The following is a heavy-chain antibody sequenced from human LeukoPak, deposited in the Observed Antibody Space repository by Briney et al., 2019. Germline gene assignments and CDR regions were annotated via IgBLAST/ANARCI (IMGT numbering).Heavy chain of an antibody. CDR1: GFTFSSYG. V-gene: IGHV3-30*02. CDR2: IRYDGSNK. J-gene: IGHJ4*02. D-gene: IGHD3-22*01. CDR3: AKGDIPWLLQTTVDS. Sequence: GGSLRLSCAVSGFTFSSYGMHWVRQAPGKGLEWVAFIRYDGSNKYYADSVKGRFTISRDNSKNTLYLQMNSLRAEDTAVYYCAKGDIPWLLQTTVDSWGQGTLVTVSS.